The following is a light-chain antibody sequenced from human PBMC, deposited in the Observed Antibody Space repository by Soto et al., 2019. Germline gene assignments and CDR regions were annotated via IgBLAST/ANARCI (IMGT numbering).Light chain of an antibody. CDR2: AAS. CDR1: QGISSY. Sequence: AIRMTQSPSSFSASTGDRVTITCRASQGISSYLAWYQQKPGKAPKLLIYAASTLQSGVPSRFSGSGSGTDFTLTISCLQSEDFATYYCQQYENYWTFGQGTKVDIK. CDR3: QQYENYWT. J-gene: IGKJ1*01. V-gene: IGKV1-8*01.